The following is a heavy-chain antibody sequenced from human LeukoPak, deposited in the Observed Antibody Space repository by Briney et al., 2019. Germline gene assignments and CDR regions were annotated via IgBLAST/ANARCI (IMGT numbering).Heavy chain of an antibody. Sequence: SETLSLTCTVSGGSISSYYWSWIRQPPGKGLEWIGYIYYSGSTNYNPSLKSRVTISVDTSKNQFSLKLSSVTAADTAVYYCAILEDSPPYWGQGTLVTVSS. V-gene: IGHV4-59*01. CDR1: GGSISSYY. CDR2: IYYSGST. J-gene: IGHJ4*02. D-gene: IGHD2-15*01. CDR3: AILEDSPPY.